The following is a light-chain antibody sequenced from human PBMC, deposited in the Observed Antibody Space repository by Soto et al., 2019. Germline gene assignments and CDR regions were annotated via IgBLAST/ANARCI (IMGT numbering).Light chain of an antibody. Sequence: EIVLAQSPGTLSLSPGERATLSCRASRSVNNNYLAWYQQKPGQAPRLLIFGVSTRATGIPDRFSGSGSGTDFTLTISRLEPEDFALYYCQQYGNSPLTFGGGTKVDIK. CDR1: RSVNNNY. CDR2: GVS. V-gene: IGKV3-20*01. J-gene: IGKJ4*01. CDR3: QQYGNSPLT.